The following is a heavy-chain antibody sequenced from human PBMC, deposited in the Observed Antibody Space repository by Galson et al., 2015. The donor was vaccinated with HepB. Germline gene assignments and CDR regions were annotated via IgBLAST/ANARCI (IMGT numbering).Heavy chain of an antibody. Sequence: SLRLSCAASGFTFSSYAMHWVRQAPGKGLEYVSAISSNGGSTYYANSVKGRFTISRDNSKNTLYLQMGSLRAEDMAVYYCARGSYPEYYFDYWGQGTLVTVSS. CDR2: ISSNGGST. CDR3: ARGSYPEYYFDY. D-gene: IGHD1-14*01. V-gene: IGHV3-64*01. CDR1: GFTFSSYA. J-gene: IGHJ4*02.